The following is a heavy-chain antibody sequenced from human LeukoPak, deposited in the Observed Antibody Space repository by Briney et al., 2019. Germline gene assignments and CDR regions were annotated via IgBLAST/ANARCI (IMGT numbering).Heavy chain of an antibody. CDR1: GGSISSSSYY. CDR3: ARGRGSSWYYFDY. D-gene: IGHD6-13*01. CDR2: IYYSGST. V-gene: IGHV4-39*07. J-gene: IGHJ4*02. Sequence: SETLSLTCTVSGGSISSSSYYWGWIRQPPGKGLEWIGSIYYSGSTYYNPSLKSRVTISVDTSKNQFSLQLNSVTAADTAVYYCARGRGSSWYYFDYWGQGTLVTVSS.